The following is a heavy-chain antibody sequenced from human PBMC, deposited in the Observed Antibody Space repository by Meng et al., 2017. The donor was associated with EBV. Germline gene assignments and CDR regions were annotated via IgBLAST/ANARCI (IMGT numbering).Heavy chain of an antibody. D-gene: IGHD3-10*01. V-gene: IGHV1-69*01. Sequence: GQLVKSGAEVKRPGSSVKVSGKTSGGTFRSDAISWVRQAPGQGLEWMGGLIPMSDAPHYAQKFQGRVTITADESTSTHYMDLSGLRSEDTAVYYCASESGRGFTPDYWGQGTLVTVSS. CDR3: ASESGRGFTPDY. CDR2: LIPMSDAP. J-gene: IGHJ4*02. CDR1: GGTFRSDA.